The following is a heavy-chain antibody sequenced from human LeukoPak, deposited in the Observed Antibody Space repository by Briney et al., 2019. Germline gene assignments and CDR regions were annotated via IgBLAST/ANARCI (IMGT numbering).Heavy chain of an antibody. Sequence: ESLKISCKGSGYSFTSYWIGWVRQMPGKGLEWMGIIYPGDSDTRYSPSFQGQVTISADKSISTAYLQWSSLKASDTAMYYCARSHYYDSSGYYLAGSFDYWGQGTLVTVSS. D-gene: IGHD3-22*01. CDR1: GYSFTSYW. V-gene: IGHV5-51*01. J-gene: IGHJ4*02. CDR3: ARSHYYDSSGYYLAGSFDY. CDR2: IYPGDSDT.